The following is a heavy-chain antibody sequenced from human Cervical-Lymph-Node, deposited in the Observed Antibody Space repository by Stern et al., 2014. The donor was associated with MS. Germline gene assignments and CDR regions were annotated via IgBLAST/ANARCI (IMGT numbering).Heavy chain of an antibody. Sequence: QVQLVQSGAEVKKPGASVKVSCKASGYTFTSYGISWVRQAPGQGLEWMGWISAYNGNTNYAQKLQGRVTMTTDTSTSTAYMELRSLRSDDTAVYYCARGRYDFWSGYFEPPFDYWGQGTLVTVSS. V-gene: IGHV1-18*01. CDR2: ISAYNGNT. J-gene: IGHJ4*02. CDR3: ARGRYDFWSGYFEPPFDY. D-gene: IGHD3-3*01. CDR1: GYTFTSYG.